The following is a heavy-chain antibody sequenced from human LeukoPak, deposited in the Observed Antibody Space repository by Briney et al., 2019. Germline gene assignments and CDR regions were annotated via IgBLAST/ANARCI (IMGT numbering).Heavy chain of an antibody. D-gene: IGHD3-10*01. CDR1: GYSSISIW. CDR3: ARQRLRGISYFGF. Sequence: GESLRISCKASGYSSISIWIGWVRQMPGNDLEWMGVIFPGDSDTRYSPSFQGEVTISADKSINTAYLQWSSLKASDPAIYYCARQRLRGISYFGFWGQGTLVTVSS. CDR2: IFPGDSDT. J-gene: IGHJ4*02. V-gene: IGHV5-51*01.